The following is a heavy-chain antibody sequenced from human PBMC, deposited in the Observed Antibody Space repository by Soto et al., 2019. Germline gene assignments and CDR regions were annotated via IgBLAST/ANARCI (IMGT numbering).Heavy chain of an antibody. CDR1: GFTFSSYA. V-gene: IGHV3-23*01. J-gene: IGHJ5*02. CDR3: AKDLRPGLIVPTKSGFDP. D-gene: IGHD2-21*01. CDR2: ISGSGGST. Sequence: GGSLRLSCAASGFTFSSYAMSWVRQAPGKGLEWVSAISGSGGSTYFAESVRGRFTVSRDNSKNILYLQMTNLRVEDAAIYFCAKDLRPGLIVPTKSGFDPWGQGTLVTVSS.